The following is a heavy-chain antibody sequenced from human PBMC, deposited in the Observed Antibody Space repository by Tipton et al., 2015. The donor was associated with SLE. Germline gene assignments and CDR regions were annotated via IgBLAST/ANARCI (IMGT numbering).Heavy chain of an antibody. CDR1: GGSLSSYY. V-gene: IGHV4-59*12. CDR2: ICDIGIT. J-gene: IGHJ3*02. CDR3: ARGEDPDPFDS. Sequence: TLSLTCTVSGGSLSSYYWSWIRQPPGEGLEWIGDICDIGITSYNPSLKSRVTISIDASKNQFSLKLSSVTAADTAVYSCARGEDPDPFDSWGRGTMVTVSS.